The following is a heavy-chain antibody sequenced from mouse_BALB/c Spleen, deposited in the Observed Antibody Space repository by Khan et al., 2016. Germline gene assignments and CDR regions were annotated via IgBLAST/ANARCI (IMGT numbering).Heavy chain of an antibody. Sequence: EVQLQESGPGLVKPSQSLSLTCTVTGYSITSDYAWNWIRQFPGNKLEWMGYIRYSGSTTYNPSLKSRITITRETSKNTFFLQLSSVTTEDTATYYCTRSPTATRYFDVWGAGTTVTVSS. CDR1: GYSITSDYA. D-gene: IGHD1-2*01. V-gene: IGHV3-2*02. CDR2: IRYSGST. CDR3: TRSPTATRYFDV. J-gene: IGHJ1*01.